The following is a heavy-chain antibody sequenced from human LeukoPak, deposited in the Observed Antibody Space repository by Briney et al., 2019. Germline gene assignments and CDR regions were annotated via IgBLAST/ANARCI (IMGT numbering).Heavy chain of an antibody. Sequence: GASVKLSCKASGYTFTGYYMHWVRQAPGQGLEWMGWINPNSGGTNYAQKFQGRVTMTRDTSISTAYMELSRLRSDDTAVYYCARVPGGSYGWFDPWGQGTLVTVSS. J-gene: IGHJ5*02. CDR2: INPNSGGT. CDR1: GYTFTGYY. V-gene: IGHV1-2*02. D-gene: IGHD1-26*01. CDR3: ARVPGGSYGWFDP.